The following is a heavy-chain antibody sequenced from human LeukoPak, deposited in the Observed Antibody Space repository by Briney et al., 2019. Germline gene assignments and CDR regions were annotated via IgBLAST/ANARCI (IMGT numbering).Heavy chain of an antibody. Sequence: RTSVKVSCKASGYTFTGYYMHWVRQAPGQGLEWMGWINPNSGGTNYAQKFQGRVTMTRDTSISTAYMELSRLRSDDTAVYYCASSAYSYGGYYYYYMDVWGKGTTVTVSS. V-gene: IGHV1-2*02. D-gene: IGHD5-18*01. J-gene: IGHJ6*03. CDR3: ASSAYSYGGYYYYYMDV. CDR1: GYTFTGYY. CDR2: INPNSGGT.